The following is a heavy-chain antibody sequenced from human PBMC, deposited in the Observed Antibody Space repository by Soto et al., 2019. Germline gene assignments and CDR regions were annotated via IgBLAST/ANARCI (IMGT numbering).Heavy chain of an antibody. J-gene: IGHJ5*02. Sequence: GGSVKVSCKVSGYTLTELSMHWVRQAPGKGLEGMGGFDPEDGETIYAQKFQGRVTMTEDTSTDTAYMELSSLRSEDTAVYYCATVIIDWFDPWGQGTLVTVSS. CDR1: GYTLTELS. CDR2: FDPEDGET. V-gene: IGHV1-24*01. CDR3: ATVIIDWFDP.